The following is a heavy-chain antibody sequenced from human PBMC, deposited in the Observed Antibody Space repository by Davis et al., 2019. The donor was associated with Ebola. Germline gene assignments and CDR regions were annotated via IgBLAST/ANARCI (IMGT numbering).Heavy chain of an antibody. CDR3: ARGRYRGIVVVVAAIDY. D-gene: IGHD2-15*01. CDR2: ISSSGSTI. J-gene: IGHJ4*02. V-gene: IGHV3-48*04. CDR1: GFTFSSYS. Sequence: PGGSLRLSCAASGFTFSSYSMNWVRQAPGKGLEWVSYISSSGSTIYYADSVKGRFTISRDNAKNSLYLQMNSLRAEDTAVYYCARGRYRGIVVVVAAIDYWGQGTLVTVSS.